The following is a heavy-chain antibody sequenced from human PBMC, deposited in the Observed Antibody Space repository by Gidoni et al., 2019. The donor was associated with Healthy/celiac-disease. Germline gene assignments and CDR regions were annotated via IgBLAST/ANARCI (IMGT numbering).Heavy chain of an antibody. CDR1: GGSISSYY. Sequence: QVQLQESGPGLVKPSETLSLTCTVSGGSISSYYWSWIRQPPGKGLEWIGYIYYSGSTNYNPSLKSRVTISVDTSKNQFSLKLSSVTAADTAVYYCARWGRPRGGGYCSGGSCFSYYYYYGMDVWGQGTTVTVSS. V-gene: IGHV4-59*01. CDR3: ARWGRPRGGGYCSGGSCFSYYYYYGMDV. D-gene: IGHD2-15*01. J-gene: IGHJ6*02. CDR2: IYYSGST.